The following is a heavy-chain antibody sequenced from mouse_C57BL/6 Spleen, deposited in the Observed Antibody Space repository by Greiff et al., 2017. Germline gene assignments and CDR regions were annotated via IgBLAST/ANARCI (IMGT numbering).Heavy chain of an antibody. Sequence: EVKVVESGGGLVQPGGSLKLSCAASGFTFSDYYMYWVRQTPEKRLEWVAYISNGGGSTYYPDTVKGRFTISRDNAKNTLYLQMSRLKSEDTAMYYCARQGGLYGNYVWFAYWGQGTLVTVSA. V-gene: IGHV5-12*01. CDR2: ISNGGGST. J-gene: IGHJ3*01. D-gene: IGHD2-1*01. CDR3: ARQGGLYGNYVWFAY. CDR1: GFTFSDYY.